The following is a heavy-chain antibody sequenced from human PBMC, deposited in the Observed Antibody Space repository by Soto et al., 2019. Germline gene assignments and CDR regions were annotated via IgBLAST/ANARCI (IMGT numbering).Heavy chain of an antibody. CDR3: ARSHTGVRFYYGMDG. V-gene: IGHV1-69*13. CDR1: GGTFSSYA. CDR2: IIPIFGTA. Sequence: SVKVSCKASGGTFSSYAISWVRQAPGQGLEWMGGIIPIFGTANYAQKFQGRVTITADESTSTAYMELSSLRSEDTAVYYCARSHTGVRFYYGMDGWGQGTTVTVSS. J-gene: IGHJ6*02. D-gene: IGHD3-10*01.